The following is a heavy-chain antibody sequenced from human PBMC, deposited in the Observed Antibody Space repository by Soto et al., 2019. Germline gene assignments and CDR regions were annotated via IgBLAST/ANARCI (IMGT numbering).Heavy chain of an antibody. CDR2: IFYSGGT. D-gene: IGHD3-22*01. CDR3: ARQATGYYYGWFDP. Sequence: PSETLSLTCTVSGGAILDTTYYWAWIRQPPGKGLEWIGTIFYSGGTFYTPSLKSRVTMSVDTSKNQFSLKLTSVTAADTAVYFCARQATGYYYGWFDPWGQGTLGTVSS. CDR1: GGAILDTTYY. V-gene: IGHV4-39*01. J-gene: IGHJ5*02.